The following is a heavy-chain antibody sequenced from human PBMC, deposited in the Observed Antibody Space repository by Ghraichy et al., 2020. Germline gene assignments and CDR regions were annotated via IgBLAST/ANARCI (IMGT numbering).Heavy chain of an antibody. CDR1: GFTFSSYA. CDR2: ISGSGGST. D-gene: IGHD5-12*01. V-gene: IGHV3-23*01. Sequence: GGSLRLSCAASGFTFSSYAMSWVRQAPGKGLEWVSAISGSGGSTYYADSVKGRFTISRDNSKNTLYLQMNSLRAEDTAVYYCAKSQNSITPYVLIPRGWFDPWGQGTLVTVSS. J-gene: IGHJ5*02. CDR3: AKSQNSITPYVLIPRGWFDP.